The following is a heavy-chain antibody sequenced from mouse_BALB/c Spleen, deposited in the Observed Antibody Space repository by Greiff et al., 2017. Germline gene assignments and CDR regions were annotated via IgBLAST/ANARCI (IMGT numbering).Heavy chain of an antibody. Sequence: SGTVLARPGASVKMSCKASGYTFTRYWVHWVKQRPGQGLEWIGAIYPGNSDTSYNQKFKGKATLTADKSSSTAYMELSSLTSEDSAVYYCTRDYGSSYMDVWGAGTTVTVSS. CDR1: GYTFTRYW. CDR2: IYPGNSDT. V-gene: IGHV1-5*01. CDR3: TRDYGSSYMDV. D-gene: IGHD1-1*01. J-gene: IGHJ1*01.